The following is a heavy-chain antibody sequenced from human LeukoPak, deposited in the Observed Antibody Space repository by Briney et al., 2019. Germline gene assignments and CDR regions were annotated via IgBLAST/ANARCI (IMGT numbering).Heavy chain of an antibody. Sequence: GGSLRLSCAASGFTFSTYGMHWVRQAPGKGLEWVAVIWYDGSNKYYGDSVKGRFTISRDNSKNTLYLQMNSLRAEDTAVYYCARERYDTSGKFGGFWFDPWGQGTTVTVSS. J-gene: IGHJ5*01. CDR2: IWYDGSNK. CDR3: ARERYDTSGKFGGFWFDP. V-gene: IGHV3-33*01. D-gene: IGHD3-22*01. CDR1: GFTFSTYG.